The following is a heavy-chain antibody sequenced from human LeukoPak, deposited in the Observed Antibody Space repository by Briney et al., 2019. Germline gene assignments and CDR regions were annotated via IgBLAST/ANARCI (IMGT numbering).Heavy chain of an antibody. CDR3: TRDRIVVVPAAIGYFDY. Sequence: PGGSLRLSCTASGFTFGDYAMSWVRQAPGKGLEWVGFIRSKAYGGTTEYAASVKGRFTISRGDSKSIAYLQMNSLKTEDTAVYYCTRDRIVVVPAAIGYFDYWGQGTLVTVSS. CDR1: GFTFGDYA. J-gene: IGHJ4*02. D-gene: IGHD2-2*02. V-gene: IGHV3-49*04. CDR2: IRSKAYGGTT.